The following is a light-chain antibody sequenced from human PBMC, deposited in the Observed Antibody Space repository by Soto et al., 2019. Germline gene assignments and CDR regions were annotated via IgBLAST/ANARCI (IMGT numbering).Light chain of an antibody. Sequence: QSVLTQPASVSGSPGQSITISCTGTSSDIGGYKYVSWYQQLPGKAPKLIIYEVSNRPSGVSDRFSGSKSGNTASLSISGLQTEDEADYYCGSYTSATTWVFGGGTKLTVL. V-gene: IGLV2-14*03. CDR1: SSDIGGYKY. CDR3: GSYTSATTWV. J-gene: IGLJ3*02. CDR2: EVS.